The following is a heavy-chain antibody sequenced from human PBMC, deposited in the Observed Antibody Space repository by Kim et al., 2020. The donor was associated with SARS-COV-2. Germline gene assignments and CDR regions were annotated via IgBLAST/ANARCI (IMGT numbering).Heavy chain of an antibody. J-gene: IGHJ4*02. CDR2: GKT. CDR3: ARPYSGYDV. D-gene: IGHD5-12*01. Sequence: GKTGYAQTFQGRVTMTRDSSISTAYMELSNLRSEDTAVYYCARPYSGYDVWGQGTLVTVSS. V-gene: IGHV1-8*01.